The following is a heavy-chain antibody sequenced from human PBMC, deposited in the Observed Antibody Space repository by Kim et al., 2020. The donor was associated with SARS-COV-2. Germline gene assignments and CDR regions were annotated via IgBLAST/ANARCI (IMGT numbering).Heavy chain of an antibody. CDR3: ARGAAAASNWFDP. Sequence: YAQKCQGRVTMTRATSTSTVDMELSRLRSEDTAVYYCARGAAAASNWFDPWGQGTLVTVSS. V-gene: IGHV1-46*01. J-gene: IGHJ5*02. D-gene: IGHD6-13*01.